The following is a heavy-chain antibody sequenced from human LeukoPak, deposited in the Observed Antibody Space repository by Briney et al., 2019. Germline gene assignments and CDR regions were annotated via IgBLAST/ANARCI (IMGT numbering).Heavy chain of an antibody. CDR2: IKSKPNGGTT. V-gene: IGHV3-15*01. Sequence: GGSLTLAWAGSGLSFSNAWVSWVRQLPGKGLEWVGRIKSKPNGGTTDYAAPVKGRFSISRDDSKNTVYVQMNSLKTEDTAVYYCATGGYYFDCWGQGTLVTVSS. D-gene: IGHD3-16*01. J-gene: IGHJ4*02. CDR1: GLSFSNAW. CDR3: ATGGYYFDC.